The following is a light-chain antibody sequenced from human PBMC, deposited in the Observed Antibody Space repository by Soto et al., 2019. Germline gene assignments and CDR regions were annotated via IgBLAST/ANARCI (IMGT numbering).Light chain of an antibody. J-gene: IGKJ2*01. V-gene: IGKV1-5*03. Sequence: DIQMTQSPSTLSASLGDRVTITCRASQSISSWWAWYQQKPGKAPKLLIYKASSLESGVPSRFSGSGSGTEFTLTISSLQPDDFATYDCQQYNSYSPYTFGQGTKLEIK. CDR2: KAS. CDR1: QSISSW. CDR3: QQYNSYSPYT.